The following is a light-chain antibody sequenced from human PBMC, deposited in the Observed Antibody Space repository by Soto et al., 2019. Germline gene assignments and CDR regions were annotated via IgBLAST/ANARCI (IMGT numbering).Light chain of an antibody. Sequence: EIVLTQSPATLSLSPGERATLSCRASQSVSSDLALYQQKPGQAPRLLIYDASNSATGVPARFSGSGSGTDFNLTISSLEPEDFAVYYCQQRSNWPLTFGGGTKVEIK. V-gene: IGKV3-11*01. CDR1: QSVSSD. CDR3: QQRSNWPLT. CDR2: DAS. J-gene: IGKJ4*01.